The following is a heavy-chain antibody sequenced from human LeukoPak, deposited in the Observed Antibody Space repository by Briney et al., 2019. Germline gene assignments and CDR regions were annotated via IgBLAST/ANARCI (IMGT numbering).Heavy chain of an antibody. CDR3: ARDGDYYGSGSPRDY. J-gene: IGHJ4*02. D-gene: IGHD3-10*01. V-gene: IGHV1-2*02. CDR2: IKPNSGGT. CDR1: GYTFTDYY. Sequence: SVKVSCKASGYTFTDYYMHWVRQAPGQGLEWMGWIKPNSGGTIYAQKFQGRVTMTSDTSISTAYMDLSRLRSDDTAVYYCARDGDYYGSGSPRDYWGQGTLVTVSS.